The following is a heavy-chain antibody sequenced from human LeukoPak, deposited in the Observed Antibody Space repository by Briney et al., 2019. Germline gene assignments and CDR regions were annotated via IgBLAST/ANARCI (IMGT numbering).Heavy chain of an antibody. CDR2: IYHSGSI. D-gene: IGHD3-22*01. CDR3: ASFLIYDSSGEPFDY. Sequence: SETLSLTCAVSGGSISSSNWWSWVRQPPGKGLEWIGEIYHSGSINYNPSLKSRVTISVDKSKNQFSLKLSSVTAADTAVYYCASFLIYDSSGEPFDYWGQGTLVTVSS. J-gene: IGHJ4*02. CDR1: GGSISSSNW. V-gene: IGHV4-4*02.